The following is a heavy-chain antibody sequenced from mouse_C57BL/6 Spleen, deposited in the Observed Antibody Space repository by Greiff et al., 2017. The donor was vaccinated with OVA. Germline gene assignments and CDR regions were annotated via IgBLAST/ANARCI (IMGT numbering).Heavy chain of an antibody. J-gene: IGHJ1*03. CDR2: ISDGGSYT. CDR1: GFTFSSYA. D-gene: IGHD1-1*01. CDR3: ARDPYYYGSRSSWYFDV. V-gene: IGHV5-4*01. Sequence: EVKLVESGGGLVKPGGSLKLSCAASGFTFSSYAMSWVRQTPEKRLEWVATISDGGSYTYYPDNVQGRFTISRDNAKNNLYLQMSHLKSEDTAMYYCARDPYYYGSRSSWYFDVWGTGTTVTVSS.